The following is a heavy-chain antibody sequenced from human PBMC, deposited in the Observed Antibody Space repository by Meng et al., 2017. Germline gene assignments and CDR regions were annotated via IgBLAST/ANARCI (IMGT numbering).Heavy chain of an antibody. V-gene: IGHV3-33*01. CDR3: ARELWFGNPFDI. D-gene: IGHD3-10*01. J-gene: IGHJ3*02. CDR1: GFTFSSYG. CDR2: IWYDGSNK. Sequence: GESLKISCAASGFTFSSYGMHWVRQAPGKGLEWVEVIWYDGSNKYYADSVKGRFTISRDNSKNTLYLQMNSLRAEDTAVYYYARELWFGNPFDIWGQGTMVTVSS.